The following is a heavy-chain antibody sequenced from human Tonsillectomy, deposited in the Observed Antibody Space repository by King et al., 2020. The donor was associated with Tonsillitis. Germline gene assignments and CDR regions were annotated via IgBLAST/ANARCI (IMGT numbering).Heavy chain of an antibody. CDR1: GYTFTSYY. V-gene: IGHV1-46*03. CDR3: ASSTMVRGVITPLFDP. J-gene: IGHJ5*02. CDR2: INPSGGST. Sequence: QLVQSGAEVKKPGASVKVSCKASGYTFTSYYMHWVRQAPGQGLEWMGIINPSGGSTSYAQKFQGRVTMTRDTSTSTVYMELSSLRSEDTAVYYCASSTMVRGVITPLFDPWGQGTLVTVSS. D-gene: IGHD3-10*01.